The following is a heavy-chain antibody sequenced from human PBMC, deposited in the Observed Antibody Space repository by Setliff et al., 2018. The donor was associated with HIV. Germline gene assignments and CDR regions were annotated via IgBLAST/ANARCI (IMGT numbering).Heavy chain of an antibody. J-gene: IGHJ4*02. Sequence: SETLSLTCSVSGVSINRTDHYWGWIRQSPGKSLEWIGSVSQSGSTYYNPSLKSRVTISVDTSKNQFSLKLSSVTAADTAVYYCATESGYASLFDYWGQGTLVTVSS. CDR3: ATESGYASLFDY. CDR2: VSQSGST. CDR1: GVSINRTDHY. V-gene: IGHV4-39*07. D-gene: IGHD5-12*01.